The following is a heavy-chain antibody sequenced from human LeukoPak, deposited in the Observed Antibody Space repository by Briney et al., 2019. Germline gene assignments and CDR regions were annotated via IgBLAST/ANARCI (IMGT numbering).Heavy chain of an antibody. Sequence: PSETLSLTCAVYGGSFSGYYWSWIRQPPGKGLEWIGEINHSGSTNYNPSLKSRVTISVDTSKNQFSLKLSSVTAADTAVYYCATFNHYEAFDIWGQGTMVTVSS. J-gene: IGHJ3*02. CDR1: GGSFSGYY. CDR3: ATFNHYEAFDI. CDR2: INHSGST. V-gene: IGHV4-34*01.